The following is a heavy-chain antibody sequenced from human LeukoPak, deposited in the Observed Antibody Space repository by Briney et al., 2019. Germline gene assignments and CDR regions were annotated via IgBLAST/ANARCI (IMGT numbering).Heavy chain of an antibody. CDR3: ANKLTGTLFDY. J-gene: IGHJ4*02. CDR1: GFTFSSQA. Sequence: PGGSLRLSCAASGFTFSSQAMSWVRLAPGKGLEWVSDISGSGGSTYYADSVKGRFTISRDNSKNTLYLQMNSLRGEDTAVYYCANKLTGTLFDYWGQGTLVTVSS. V-gene: IGHV3-23*01. D-gene: IGHD7-27*01. CDR2: ISGSGGST.